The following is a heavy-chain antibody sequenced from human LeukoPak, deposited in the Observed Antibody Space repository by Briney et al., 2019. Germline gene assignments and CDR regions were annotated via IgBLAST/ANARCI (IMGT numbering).Heavy chain of an antibody. CDR2: IYYSGST. CDR3: AGHEAENIAARDWHFDY. V-gene: IGHV4-39*01. J-gene: IGHJ4*02. Sequence: SETLSLTCTVSGGSISSSSYYWGWIRQPPGKGLEWIGSIYYSGSTYYNPSLKSRVTISVDTSKNQFSLKLSSVTAADTAVYYCAGHEAENIAARDWHFDYWGQGTLVTVSS. CDR1: GGSISSSSYY. D-gene: IGHD6-6*01.